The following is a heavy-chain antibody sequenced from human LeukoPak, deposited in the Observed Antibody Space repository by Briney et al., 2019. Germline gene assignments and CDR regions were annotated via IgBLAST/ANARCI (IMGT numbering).Heavy chain of an antibody. D-gene: IGHD3-3*01. J-gene: IGHJ4*02. CDR1: GYTFSSYY. V-gene: IGHV1-46*01. CDR2: INPSGGST. CDR3: AREGAWEGLRFLEPDY. Sequence: ASVKVSCKASGYTFSSYYMHWVRQAPGQGLEWMGIINPSGGSTSYAQKFQGRVTMTRDTSTSTVYMELSRLRSEDTAVYYCAREGAWEGLRFLEPDYWGQGTLVTVSS.